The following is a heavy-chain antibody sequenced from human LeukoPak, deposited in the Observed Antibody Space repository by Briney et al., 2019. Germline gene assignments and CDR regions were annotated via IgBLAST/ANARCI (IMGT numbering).Heavy chain of an antibody. D-gene: IGHD3-10*01. CDR3: AKSGDSGSYFPYFDY. V-gene: IGHV3-30*18. CDR2: ISYDGSNK. Sequence: GGSLRLSCAASGFTFSSYGMHWVRQAPGKGLEWVAVISYDGSNKYYADSVKGRFTISRDNSKDTLYLQMNSLRAEDTAVYYCAKSGDSGSYFPYFDYWGQGTLVIVSS. CDR1: GFTFSSYG. J-gene: IGHJ4*02.